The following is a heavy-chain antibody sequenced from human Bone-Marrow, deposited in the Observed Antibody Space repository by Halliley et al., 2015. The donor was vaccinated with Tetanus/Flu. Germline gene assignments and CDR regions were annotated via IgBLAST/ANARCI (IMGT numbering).Heavy chain of an antibody. V-gene: IGHV5-10-1*01. CDR1: EYSFASFW. CDR2: IDPVDSYT. CDR3: VRMSSFGHLEY. J-gene: IGHJ4*02. Sequence: QLVQSGAEVKKPGESLRISCKASEYSFASFWISWVRQKPGRGPGWMGRIDPVDSYTYYSPSLEGHVTISVDQSNRAAYLQWNSLKVSAAAMYYCVRMSSFGHLEYWGPGTLVTVSS. D-gene: IGHD3-3*01.